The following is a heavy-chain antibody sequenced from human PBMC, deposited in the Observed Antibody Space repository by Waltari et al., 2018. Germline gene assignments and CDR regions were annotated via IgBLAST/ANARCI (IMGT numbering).Heavy chain of an antibody. V-gene: IGHV2-5*01. CDR3: AHSDNWNRQDYFDY. CDR2: IYWNDDK. CDR1: GFSLSTSGVG. J-gene: IGHJ4*02. Sequence: QITLKESGPTLVKPTQTLTLTCTFSGFSLSTSGVGVGWIRQPPGKALEWLALIYWNDDKRYSPSLKSRLTITKDTSKNQVVLTMTNVDPVDTATYYCAHSDNWNRQDYFDYWGQGTLVTVSS. D-gene: IGHD1-20*01.